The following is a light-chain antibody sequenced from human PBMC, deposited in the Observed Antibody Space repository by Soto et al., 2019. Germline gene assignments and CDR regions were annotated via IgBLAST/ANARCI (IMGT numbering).Light chain of an antibody. Sequence: QSVLAQPASVSGSPGQSITISCTGTSSDVGGYNYVSWYQQHPGKAPKLMIYDVSNRLSGVSNRFSGSKSGITASLTISGLQAEDEADYYCSSYTSSSTLVFGTGTKVTVL. J-gene: IGLJ1*01. V-gene: IGLV2-14*01. CDR2: DVS. CDR1: SSDVGGYNY. CDR3: SSYTSSSTLV.